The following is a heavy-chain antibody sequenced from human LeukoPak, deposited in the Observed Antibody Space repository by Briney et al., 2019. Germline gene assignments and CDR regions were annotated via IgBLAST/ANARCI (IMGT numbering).Heavy chain of an antibody. CDR3: ARDEAVAFFDY. D-gene: IGHD6-19*01. CDR2: ISAYDGNT. V-gene: IGHV1-18*01. CDR1: GYTFTSYG. J-gene: IGHJ4*02. Sequence: AAVKVSRKASGYTFTSYGISWVRQAPGQGLEWMGWISAYDGNTNYAQKLQGRVNMTTDTSTSTAYLELRSLRSDDTAVYYCARDEAVAFFDYWGQGTLVTVSS.